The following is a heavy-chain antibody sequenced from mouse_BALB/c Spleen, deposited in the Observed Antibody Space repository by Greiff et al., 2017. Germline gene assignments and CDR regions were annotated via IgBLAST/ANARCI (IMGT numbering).Heavy chain of an antibody. CDR2: IYYSGTI. CDR1: GISITTGNYR. J-gene: IGHJ4*01. CDR3: AREDGNYVYAMDY. Sequence: EVQVVESGPGLVKPSQTVSLTCTVTGISITTGNYRWSWIRQFPGHKLEWIGYIYYSGTITYNPSLTSRTTITRDTSKNQFFLEMNSLTAEDTATYYCAREDGNYVYAMDYWGQGTSVTVSS. V-gene: IGHV3-5*02. D-gene: IGHD2-1*01.